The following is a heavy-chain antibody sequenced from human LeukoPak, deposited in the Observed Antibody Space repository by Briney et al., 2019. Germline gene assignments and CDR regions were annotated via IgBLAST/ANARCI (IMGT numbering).Heavy chain of an antibody. CDR2: IYYSGST. CDR3: ARVDLTTGRPSAFDI. Sequence: SETLSLTCIVSGASISNYYWSWIRQPPGKGLEWIGYIYYSGSTNYNPSLKSRVTISVDTSKNQFSLKLSSVTAADTAVYYCARVDLTTGRPSAFDIWGQGTMVTVSS. J-gene: IGHJ3*02. D-gene: IGHD4-17*01. V-gene: IGHV4-59*08. CDR1: GASISNYY.